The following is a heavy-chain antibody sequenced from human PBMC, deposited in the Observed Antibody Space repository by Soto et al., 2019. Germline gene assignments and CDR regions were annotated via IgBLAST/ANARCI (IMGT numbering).Heavy chain of an antibody. CDR2: TWYDGSTE. V-gene: IGHV3-33*01. D-gene: IGHD3-9*01. CDR3: ARDPRTYYDILAYFDY. Sequence: QVQLVESGGGVVQPGRSLRLSCAASGFTFSSYGMHWVRQAPGKGLEWVTMTWYDGSTEYYADSVKGRFTVSRDNSKNPLYLQMNRLRAEDTAVYYCARDPRTYYDILAYFDYWGQGTPVTVSS. CDR1: GFTFSSYG. J-gene: IGHJ4*02.